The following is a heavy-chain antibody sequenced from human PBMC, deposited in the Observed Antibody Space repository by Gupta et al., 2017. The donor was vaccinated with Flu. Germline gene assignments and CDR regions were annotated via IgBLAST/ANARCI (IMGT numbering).Heavy chain of an antibody. D-gene: IGHD5/OR15-5a*01. J-gene: IGHJ4*01. Sequence: VHLVESGGGVVQPGRSLSLSCAASGFMFNSFSMHWVRQAPGKGLEWVAVIWYDGSKNEYADCGKGRFTISRDTSKSTPYPHTNSLSAEDAAVYYGSRDPVYGDY. V-gene: IGHV3-33*01. CDR1: GFMFNSFS. CDR3: SRDPVYGDY. CDR2: IWYDGSKN.